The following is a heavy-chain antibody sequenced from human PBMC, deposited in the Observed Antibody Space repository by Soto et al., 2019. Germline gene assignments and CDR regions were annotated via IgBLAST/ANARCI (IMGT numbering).Heavy chain of an antibody. Sequence: QVLMQESGPGVVKPSETLSLTCTVPGASFSGYHWSWIRQPPGKGLEWIGFVQKSGITEYNPSLQSRVTISLDTSKNHFSLNVRSVTASDTAVYYCASYSEGGGGRGYWGRGHLVTVSS. CDR3: ASYSEGGGGRGY. CDR1: GASFSGYH. D-gene: IGHD2-15*01. J-gene: IGHJ4*02. CDR2: VQKSGIT. V-gene: IGHV4-59*01.